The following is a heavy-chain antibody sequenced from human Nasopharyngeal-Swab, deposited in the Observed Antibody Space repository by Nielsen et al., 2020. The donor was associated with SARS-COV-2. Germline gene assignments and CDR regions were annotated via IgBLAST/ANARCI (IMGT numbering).Heavy chain of an antibody. D-gene: IGHD3-10*01. V-gene: IGHV1-2*06. CDR2: INPNSGGT. CDR3: ARVRRGYYGSICYYVDV. Sequence: ASVKVSCKASGCTFTGYYMHWVRQAPGQGLEWMGRINPNSGGTNYAQKFQGRVTITRDTSISTAYMELSRLRSDDTAVYYGARVRRGYYGSICYYVDVWGKGTTVTVSS. CDR1: GCTFTGYY. J-gene: IGHJ6*03.